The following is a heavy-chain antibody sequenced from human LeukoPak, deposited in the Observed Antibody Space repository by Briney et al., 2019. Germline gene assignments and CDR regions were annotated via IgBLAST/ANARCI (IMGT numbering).Heavy chain of an antibody. V-gene: IGHV3-30*02. CDR2: IRYDGSNK. D-gene: IGHD2-2*02. J-gene: IGHJ4*02. CDR3: AKGAIVVPAAIPPYYFDY. CDR1: GFTFSSYG. Sequence: RGSLRLSCAASGFTFSSYGMHWVRQAPGKGLEWVAFIRYDGSNKYYADSVKGRFTISRDNSKNTLYLQMNSLRAEDTAVYYCAKGAIVVPAAIPPYYFDYWGQGTLVTVSS.